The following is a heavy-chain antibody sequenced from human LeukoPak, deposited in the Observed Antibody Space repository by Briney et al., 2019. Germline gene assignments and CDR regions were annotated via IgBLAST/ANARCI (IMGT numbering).Heavy chain of an antibody. CDR1: GFTFSSYA. CDR2: ISGSGDST. V-gene: IGHV3-23*01. Sequence: GGSLRLSCAASGFTFSSYAMSWVRQAPWKGLEWVSAISGSGDSTYYADSVKGRFTISRDNSKNTLYLQMNSLRAEDTAVYYCAKHQRDIVVVPAGVGYYMDVWGKGTTVTVSS. J-gene: IGHJ6*03. CDR3: AKHQRDIVVVPAGVGYYMDV. D-gene: IGHD2-2*01.